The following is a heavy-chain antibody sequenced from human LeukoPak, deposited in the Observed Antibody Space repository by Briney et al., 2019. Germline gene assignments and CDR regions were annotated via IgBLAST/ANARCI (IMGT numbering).Heavy chain of an antibody. CDR1: GYTFTSYD. V-gene: IGHV1-8*01. CDR3: ARVILVVASARFWFDP. J-gene: IGHJ5*02. Sequence: ASVKVSCKASGYTFTSYDINWVRQAPGQGLEWMGWMNPNSGNSNYAQKLQGSMTITTDTSISTAYMELSSLRSEDTAVYYCARVILVVASARFWFDPWGQGTLVTVSS. D-gene: IGHD2-2*01. CDR2: MNPNSGNS.